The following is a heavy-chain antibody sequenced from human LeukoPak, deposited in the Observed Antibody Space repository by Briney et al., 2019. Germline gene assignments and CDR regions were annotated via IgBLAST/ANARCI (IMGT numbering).Heavy chain of an antibody. J-gene: IGHJ4*02. Sequence: GGSLRLSCAVSGLTLSNVWMNWVRQAPGKGLEWVGRIKSKTAGGTTDFAAPVKGRFSISRDDSQNMLYLQMNSLTSEDSAVYYCAQGSGQYYEYWGQGSLVTVSS. CDR1: GLTLSNVW. CDR3: AQGSGQYYEY. D-gene: IGHD3-22*01. V-gene: IGHV3-15*07. CDR2: IKSKTAGGTT.